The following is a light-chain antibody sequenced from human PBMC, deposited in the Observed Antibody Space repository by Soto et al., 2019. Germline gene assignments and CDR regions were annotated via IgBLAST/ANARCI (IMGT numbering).Light chain of an antibody. CDR2: GAS. CDR1: QSISAY. CDR3: QQRSKLPRT. J-gene: IGKJ4*01. V-gene: IGKV3-11*01. Sequence: EIQLTQSPATLSLSPGERATISCRASQSISAYLDWYQQKAGQPPRVLIYGASNRATDIPARFSGSGSGTDFTLTISLLEHDDAAVYYCQQRSKLPRTFGGGTRVEIK.